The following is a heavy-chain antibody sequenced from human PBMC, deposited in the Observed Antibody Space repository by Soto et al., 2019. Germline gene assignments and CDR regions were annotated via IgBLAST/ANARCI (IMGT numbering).Heavy chain of an antibody. D-gene: IGHD4-17*01. Sequence: SETLSLTCVVPGDSIASSYWWSWVRQPPGKGLEWIGEIYHSGTTNYNPSLKSRVTILQDKSNNQFSLRLDSVTAADTAVYYCARYDFGTFDQWGQGTLVTVSS. CDR3: ARYDFGTFDQ. J-gene: IGHJ4*02. V-gene: IGHV4-4*02. CDR2: IYHSGTT. CDR1: GDSIASSYW.